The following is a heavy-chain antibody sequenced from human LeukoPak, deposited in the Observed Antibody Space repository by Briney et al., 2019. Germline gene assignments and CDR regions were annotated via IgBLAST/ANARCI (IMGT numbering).Heavy chain of an antibody. J-gene: IGHJ4*02. CDR2: IHYSGSS. CDR1: GGSISRSEYY. V-gene: IGHV4-39*07. Sequence: SETLSLTCTVSGGSISRSEYYWGWIRQSPGKGPEWIGSIHYSGSSYHNPALKSRVTISVDTSKNQFSLDLSSVTAADTAVYYCARERGYCSRTYCPEGPHWGQGAVVTVSS. CDR3: ARERGYCSRTYCPEGPH. D-gene: IGHD2-2*01.